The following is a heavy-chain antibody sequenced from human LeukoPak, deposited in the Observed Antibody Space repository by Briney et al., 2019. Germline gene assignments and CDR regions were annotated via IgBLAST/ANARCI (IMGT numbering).Heavy chain of an antibody. J-gene: IGHJ3*02. CDR1: GYSFTSYW. Sequence: GESLKISCKGSGYSFTSYWIGWVRQMPGKGLEWMGIIYPGDSDTRYSPSFQGQVTISADKSISTAYLQWSSLKASDTAMYYCARDRPGNTMILTDAFDIWGQGTMVTVSS. CDR2: IYPGDSDT. D-gene: IGHD3-22*01. CDR3: ARDRPGNTMILTDAFDI. V-gene: IGHV5-51*01.